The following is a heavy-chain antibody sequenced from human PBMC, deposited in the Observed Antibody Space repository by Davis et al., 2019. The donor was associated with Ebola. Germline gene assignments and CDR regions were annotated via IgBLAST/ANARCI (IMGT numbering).Heavy chain of an antibody. CDR1: GFTVDEYA. Sequence: PGGSLRLSCAASGFTVDEYALTWCMAAPAQVLEWVSLISGDGGSTYYADSVKGRFTVSRDNSKNSLYLQMNSLRAEDTAVYYCARTDYDILFYGMDVWGQGTTVTVSS. D-gene: IGHD3-9*01. J-gene: IGHJ6*02. V-gene: IGHV3-43*02. CDR3: ARTDYDILFYGMDV. CDR2: ISGDGGST.